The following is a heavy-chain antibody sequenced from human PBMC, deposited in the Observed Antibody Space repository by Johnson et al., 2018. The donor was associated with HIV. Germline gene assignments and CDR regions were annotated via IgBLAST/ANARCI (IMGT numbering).Heavy chain of an antibody. CDR2: INWNGGST. J-gene: IGHJ3*02. V-gene: IGHV3-20*04. CDR3: ARGPLYYYDSNPRIGAFDI. Sequence: EVQLVESGGGFIQPGRSLRLSCAASGFTFDEYAMHWVRQVPGKGLEWVSGINWNGGSTGYADSVKGRFTISRDNAKNSRYLQMNSLRAEDTALYYCARGPLYYYDSNPRIGAFDIWGQGTMVTVSS. D-gene: IGHD3-22*01. CDR1: GFTFDEYA.